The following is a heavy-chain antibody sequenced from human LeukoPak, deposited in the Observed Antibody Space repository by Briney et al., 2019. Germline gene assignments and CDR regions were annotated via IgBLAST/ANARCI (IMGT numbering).Heavy chain of an antibody. CDR2: IYTSGST. CDR3: AREAYYYDSSGYYPD. V-gene: IGHV4-61*02. D-gene: IGHD3-22*01. CDR1: GGSISSGSYY. Sequence: SETLSLTCTVSGGSISSGSYYWSWIRQPAGKGLEWIGRIYTSGSTNYNPSLKSRVTISVDTSKNQFSLKLSSVTAADTAVYYCAREAYYYDSSGYYPDWGQGTLVTVSS. J-gene: IGHJ4*02.